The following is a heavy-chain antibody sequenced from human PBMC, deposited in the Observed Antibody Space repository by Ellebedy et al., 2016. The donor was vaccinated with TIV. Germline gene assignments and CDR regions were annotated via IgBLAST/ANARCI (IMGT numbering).Heavy chain of an antibody. CDR3: AIGSRYCSSTSCHGYYFDY. D-gene: IGHD2-2*01. V-gene: IGHV4-4*02. CDR1: GGSISSSNW. CDR2: IYHSGST. J-gene: IGHJ4*02. Sequence: SETLSLXXAVSGGSISSSNWWSWVRQPPGKGLEWIGEIYHSGSTNYNPSLKSRVTMSVDTSKNQFSLQLNSVTAADTAVYYCAIGSRYCSSTSCHGYYFDYWGQGTLVTVSS.